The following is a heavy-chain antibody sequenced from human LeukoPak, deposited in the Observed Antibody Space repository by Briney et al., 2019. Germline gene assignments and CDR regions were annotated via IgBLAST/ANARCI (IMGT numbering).Heavy chain of an antibody. CDR2: TSYDESNK. CDR1: GFTFSDYA. Sequence: PGKSLRLSCSASGFTFSDYAMHWVRQAPGEGLEWVAVTSYDESNKYYADSVKGRFTISRDNSKKTLYLQMNSLRDEDTAIYYCARVVVSSSSDYFDYWGQGTLVIVSS. D-gene: IGHD6-6*01. V-gene: IGHV3-30*04. CDR3: ARVVVSSSSDYFDY. J-gene: IGHJ4*02.